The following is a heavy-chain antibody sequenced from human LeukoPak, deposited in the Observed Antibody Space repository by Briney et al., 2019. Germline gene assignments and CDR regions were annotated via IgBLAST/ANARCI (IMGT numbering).Heavy chain of an antibody. D-gene: IGHD3-10*01. Sequence: NPSETLSLTCTVSGGSISSGGYYWSWIRQPPGKGLEWIGYIYHSGSTYYNPSLKSRVTISVDRSKNQFSLKLSSVTAADTAVYYCARAIGSGSYYNNWFDPWGQGTLVTVSS. CDR3: ARAIGSGSYYNNWFDP. CDR1: GGSISSGGYY. CDR2: IYHSGST. V-gene: IGHV4-30-2*01. J-gene: IGHJ5*02.